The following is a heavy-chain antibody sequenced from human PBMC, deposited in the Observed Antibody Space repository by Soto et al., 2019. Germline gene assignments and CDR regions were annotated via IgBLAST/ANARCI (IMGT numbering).Heavy chain of an antibody. CDR3: ARHPHGLAQLVRPPHYGMDV. CDR1: GYSFTSYW. CDR2: IYPGDSDT. V-gene: IGHV5-51*01. D-gene: IGHD6-13*01. J-gene: IGHJ6*02. Sequence: PGESLKISCKGSGYSFTSYWIGWVRQMPGKGLEWMGIIYPGDSDTRYSPSFQGQVTISADKSISTAYLQWSSLKASDTAMYYCARHPHGLAQLVRPPHYGMDVWGQGTTVTVSS.